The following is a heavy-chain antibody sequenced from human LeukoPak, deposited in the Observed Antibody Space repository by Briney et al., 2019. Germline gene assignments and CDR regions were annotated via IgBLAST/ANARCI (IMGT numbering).Heavy chain of an antibody. J-gene: IGHJ4*02. D-gene: IGHD5-24*01. V-gene: IGHV4-39*01. CDR1: GGSISSYY. CDR2: IYYSGST. Sequence: SETLSLTCTVSGGSISSYYWGWIRQPPGKGLEWIGSIYYSGSTYYNPSLKSRVTISVDTSKNQFSLKLSSVTAADTAVYYCARLPIEMATITGEFDYWGQGTLVTVSS. CDR3: ARLPIEMATITGEFDY.